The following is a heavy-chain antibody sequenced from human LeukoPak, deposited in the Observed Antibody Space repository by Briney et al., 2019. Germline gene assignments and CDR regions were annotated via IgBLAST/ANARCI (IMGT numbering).Heavy chain of an antibody. CDR1: GYTFTSYG. D-gene: IGHD5-18*01. Sequence: GASVKLSCKASGYTFTSYGISWVRQAPGHGLEWMGWISVYNGNTNYAQKLQGRVTMTTDTSTSTAYMELRSLRSDDTAVYYCATTSTAMVPYFHYWGQGTLVTVSS. J-gene: IGHJ4*02. CDR2: ISVYNGNT. V-gene: IGHV1-18*01. CDR3: ATTSTAMVPYFHY.